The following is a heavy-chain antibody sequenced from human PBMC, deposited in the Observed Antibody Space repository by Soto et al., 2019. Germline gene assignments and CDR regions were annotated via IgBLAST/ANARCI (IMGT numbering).Heavy chain of an antibody. CDR1: GGSISSGGFY. D-gene: IGHD1-7*01. Sequence: TLPLTCTVSGGSISSGGFYWSWIRQHPGKGLDWIGYIFNSGSTHYNPSLKSRVTMSVDTSKNQFSLRLNSVTAADTAVYYCARTGTTSAGHFDYWGQGTLVTVSS. CDR2: IFNSGST. V-gene: IGHV4-31*03. J-gene: IGHJ4*02. CDR3: ARTGTTSAGHFDY.